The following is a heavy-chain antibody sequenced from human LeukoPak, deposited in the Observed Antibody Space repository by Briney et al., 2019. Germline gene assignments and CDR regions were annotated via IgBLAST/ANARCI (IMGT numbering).Heavy chain of an antibody. D-gene: IGHD6-13*01. CDR3: ARGGRSSWYYKRGGKYYFDY. CDR1: GGSISSYY. Sequence: SETLSLTCTVSGGSISSYYWSWIRQPPGKGLEWIGYIYYSGSTNYIPSLKSRVTISVDTSKNQFSLKLSSVTAADTAVYYCARGGRSSWYYKRGGKYYFDYWGQGTLVTVSS. V-gene: IGHV4-59*01. J-gene: IGHJ4*02. CDR2: IYYSGST.